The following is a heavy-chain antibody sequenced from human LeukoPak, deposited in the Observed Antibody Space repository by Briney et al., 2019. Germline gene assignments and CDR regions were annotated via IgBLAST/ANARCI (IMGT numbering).Heavy chain of an antibody. CDR3: AGGVALNY. CDR2: ISSTGTTK. V-gene: IGHV3-48*03. Sequence: GRSLRLSCAASRFTFSSYGMHWVRQAPGKGLEWLSHISSTGTTKYYADSVKGRFTISRDNAKNSLYLQMDSLRAEDTAVYYCAGGVALNYWGQGTLVTVSS. J-gene: IGHJ4*02. CDR1: RFTFSSYG. D-gene: IGHD2-8*01.